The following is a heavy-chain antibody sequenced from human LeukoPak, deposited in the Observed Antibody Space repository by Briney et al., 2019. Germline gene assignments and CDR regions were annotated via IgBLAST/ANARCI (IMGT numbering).Heavy chain of an antibody. D-gene: IGHD3-10*01. CDR2: IYYRSKWYR. V-gene: IGHV6-1*01. J-gene: IGHJ3*01. CDR3: ARGGLVRGSIDSLIAFDF. Sequence: SQTLSPTCAISGLSVSRKSAGWNWIRQSPSRGLEWLGWIYYRSKWYRDFLPSRITISPDTYKNQFSLHLDSVTPEDTAVYYCARGGLVRGSIDSLIAFDFWGQGTVVTVSS. CDR1: GLSVSRKSAG.